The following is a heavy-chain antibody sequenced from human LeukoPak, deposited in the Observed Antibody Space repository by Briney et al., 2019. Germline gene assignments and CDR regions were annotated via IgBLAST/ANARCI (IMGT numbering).Heavy chain of an antibody. J-gene: IGHJ4*02. Sequence: SETLSLTCTVSGGSISRTSTYWGWIRQPPGKGLEYIGNIYFSGRTYHNPSLKSRVTISVDTSQNQFSLKLTSVTAADSAVYFCAKSGGDTDYFDYWGRGTLVTVSS. CDR1: GGSISRTSTY. V-gene: IGHV4-39*01. D-gene: IGHD4-17*01. CDR3: AKSGGDTDYFDY. CDR2: IYFSGRT.